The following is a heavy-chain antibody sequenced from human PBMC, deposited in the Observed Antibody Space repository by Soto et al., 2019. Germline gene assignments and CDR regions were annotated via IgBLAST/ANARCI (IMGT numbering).Heavy chain of an antibody. V-gene: IGHV4-4*07. J-gene: IGHJ5*02. CDR2: IYATGTT. CDR3: VRDVAKTLWDWLVP. D-gene: IGHD2-15*01. CDR1: GASISGFY. Sequence: SETLSLTCAVSGASISGFYWSWIRKSAGKGLEWIGRIYATGTTDYNPSLKSRVMMSVDTSKKKFSLKLRSVTAADTAVYYCVRDVAKTLWDWLVPWAQGTSVTASS.